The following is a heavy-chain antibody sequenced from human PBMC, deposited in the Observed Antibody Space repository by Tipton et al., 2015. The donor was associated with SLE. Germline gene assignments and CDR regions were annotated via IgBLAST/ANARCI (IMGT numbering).Heavy chain of an antibody. Sequence: TLSLTCTVSGGSISSYYWSWIRQPPGKGLEWIGYINYSGSTNYNPSLKSRVSISVDTSKNQFSLKLSSVTAADTAVYYCARQLGAAYYYYGMDVWGQGTTVTVSS. D-gene: IGHD6-13*01. CDR1: GGSISSYY. J-gene: IGHJ6*02. CDR3: ARQLGAAYYYYGMDV. CDR2: INYSGST. V-gene: IGHV4-59*08.